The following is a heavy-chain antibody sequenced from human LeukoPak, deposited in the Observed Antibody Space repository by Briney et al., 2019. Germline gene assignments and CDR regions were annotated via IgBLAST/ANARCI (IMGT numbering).Heavy chain of an antibody. Sequence: ASVKVSCKASGYTFTSYDINWVRQATGQGLEWMGWMNPNSGNTGYAQKFQGRVTMTRNTSISTAYMELSSLGSEDTAVYYCARGKGLRYFDWLLIRRNWFDPWGQGTLVTVSS. CDR1: GYTFTSYD. CDR2: MNPNSGNT. J-gene: IGHJ5*02. CDR3: ARGKGLRYFDWLLIRRNWFDP. V-gene: IGHV1-8*01. D-gene: IGHD3-9*01.